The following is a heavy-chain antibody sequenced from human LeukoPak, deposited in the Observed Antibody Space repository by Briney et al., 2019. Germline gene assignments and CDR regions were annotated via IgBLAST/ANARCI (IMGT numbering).Heavy chain of an antibody. D-gene: IGHD1-26*01. CDR2: IIPIFGTA. CDR3: VGGSGTIGYY. Sequence: SVKVSCKASGGTFSSYAISWVRQAPGQGLEWMGGIIPIFGTANYAQKFQGRVTITADESTSTGDMELSSLRSEDTAVYYCVGGSGTIGYYWGEGALVTVSS. J-gene: IGHJ4*02. V-gene: IGHV1-69*13. CDR1: GGTFSSYA.